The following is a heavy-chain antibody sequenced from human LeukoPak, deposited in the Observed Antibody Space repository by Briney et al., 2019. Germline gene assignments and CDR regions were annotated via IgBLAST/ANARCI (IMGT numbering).Heavy chain of an antibody. CDR2: IYYSGST. D-gene: IGHD2-2*01. CDR3: ARDVQEGYCSTTSCPPLGWFDP. CDR1: GGSISSYY. J-gene: IGHJ5*02. V-gene: IGHV4-59*12. Sequence: PSETLSLTCTVSGGSISSYYWSWIRQPPGKGLEWIGYIYYSGSTNYNPSLKSRVTISADTSKNQFSLKLSSVTAADTAVYYCARDVQEGYCSTTSCPPLGWFDPWGQGTLVTVSS.